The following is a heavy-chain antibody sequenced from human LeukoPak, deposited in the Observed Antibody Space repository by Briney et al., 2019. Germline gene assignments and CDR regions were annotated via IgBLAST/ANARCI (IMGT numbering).Heavy chain of an antibody. J-gene: IGHJ4*02. CDR3: ARGPYLDC. CDR1: GGSISSGSYY. CDR2: IYTSGST. Sequence: SQTLSLTCTVSGGSISSGSYYWSWIRQPAGKGLEWIGRIYTSGSTNYNPSLKSRVTISVDTSNDRFSLKLSSVTAADTAVYYCARGPYLDCWGQGTLVTVSS. V-gene: IGHV4-61*02.